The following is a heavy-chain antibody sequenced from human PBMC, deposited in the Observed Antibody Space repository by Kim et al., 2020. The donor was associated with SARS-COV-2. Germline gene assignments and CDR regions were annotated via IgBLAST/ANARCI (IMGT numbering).Heavy chain of an antibody. CDR1: GFTFSSYG. V-gene: IGHV3-33*01. J-gene: IGHJ6*02. CDR3: ARDPMVRGVMDV. CDR2: IWYDGSNK. Sequence: GGSLRLSCAASGFTFSSYGIHWVRQAPGKGLEWVAVIWYDGSNKYYADSVKGRFTISRDNSKNTLYLQMNSLRAEDTAVYYCARDPMVRGVMDVWGQGTTVTVSS. D-gene: IGHD3-10*01.